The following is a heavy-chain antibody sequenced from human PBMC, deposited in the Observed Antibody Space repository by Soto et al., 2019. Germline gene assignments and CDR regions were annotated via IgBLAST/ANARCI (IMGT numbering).Heavy chain of an antibody. CDR2: ISYDGSNK. CDR3: ARPGHXVXXPAAMMYFQH. Sequence: QVQLVESGGGVVQPGRSLRLSCAASGFTFSSYGMHWVRQAPGKGLEWVAVISYDGSNKYYADSVKGRFTISRDNSKNTLYLQMNXLRAEDTAVYYCARPGHXVXXPAAMMYFQHWGQGTLVTVSS. J-gene: IGHJ1*01. CDR1: GFTFSSYG. V-gene: IGHV3-30*03. D-gene: IGHD2-2*01.